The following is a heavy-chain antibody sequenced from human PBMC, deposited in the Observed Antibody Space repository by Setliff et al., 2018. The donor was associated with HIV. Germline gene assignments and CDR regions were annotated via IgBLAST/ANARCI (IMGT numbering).Heavy chain of an antibody. V-gene: IGHV4-34*01. J-gene: IGHJ4*02. Sequence: SETLSLTCTVSGPSTNIHYWTWIRQPAGKGLEWIGEVNDGGSTNYNSSLKSRVTLSVDTSKNQFSLKLSSVTAADTAVYYCARRAGSDYFTRFDYWGQGTLVTVSS. CDR3: ARRAGSDYFTRFDY. D-gene: IGHD3-10*01. CDR2: VNDGGST. CDR1: GPSTNIHY.